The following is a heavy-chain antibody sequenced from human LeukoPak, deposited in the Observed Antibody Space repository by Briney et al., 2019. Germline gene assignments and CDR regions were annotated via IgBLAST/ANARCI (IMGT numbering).Heavy chain of an antibody. D-gene: IGHD6-13*01. CDR2: IYYSGST. CDR3: ARDIKGLYSSSWYANYYYYMDV. V-gene: IGHV4-39*07. J-gene: IGHJ6*03. CDR1: GGSISSSSYY. Sequence: SETLSLTCTVSGGSISSSSYYWGWIRQPPGKGLEWIGSIYYSGSTYYNPSLKSRVTISVDTSKNQFSLKLSSVTAADTAVYYCARDIKGLYSSSWYANYYYYMDVWGKGTTVTVSS.